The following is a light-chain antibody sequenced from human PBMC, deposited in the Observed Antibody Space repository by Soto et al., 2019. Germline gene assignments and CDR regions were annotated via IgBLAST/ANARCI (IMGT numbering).Light chain of an antibody. CDR3: QQHDILPIT. Sequence: ELVLTQSPDTLSLSPGVRASPSCSASQNLSRYFLAWYQHKPGKAPRLLISGASRRATDIPDRFSGAGSGTDFTLTISRLEPEDFALYYCQQHDILPITFGQGTRLEIK. V-gene: IGKV3-20*01. CDR2: GAS. J-gene: IGKJ5*01. CDR1: QNLSRYF.